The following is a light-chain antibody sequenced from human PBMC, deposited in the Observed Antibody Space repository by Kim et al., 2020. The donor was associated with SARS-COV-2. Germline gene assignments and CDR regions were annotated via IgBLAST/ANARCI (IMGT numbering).Light chain of an antibody. J-gene: IGKJ2*01. CDR2: GAS. Sequence: SINVKSGQGVLTVSSKKNYSAGNRQKPVQSPTLFISGASARESGVADRFSGSGSGTDFTLTICSRQAEDVAVYYGQQQYTPPYTFGQGTKLQI. CDR1: QGVLTVSSKKNY. CDR3: QQQYTPPYT. V-gene: IGKV4-1*01.